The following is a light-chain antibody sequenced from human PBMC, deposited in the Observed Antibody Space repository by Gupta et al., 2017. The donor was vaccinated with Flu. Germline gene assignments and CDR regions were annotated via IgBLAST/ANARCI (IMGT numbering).Light chain of an antibody. J-gene: IGKJ1*01. CDR2: RTS. Sequence: DIQMTQSPSTLSASVGDRVIITCRASQTISNWLAWYQQKPGKAPDLLISRTSSLESGVPSRFSGSGSGTEFTLTISSRQPDDFAIYYCQQEDTFPRTFGQGTKVEI. CDR3: QQEDTFPRT. V-gene: IGKV1-5*03. CDR1: QTISNW.